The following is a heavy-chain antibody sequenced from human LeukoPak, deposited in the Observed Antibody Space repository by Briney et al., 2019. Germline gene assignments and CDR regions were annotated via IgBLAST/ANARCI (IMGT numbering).Heavy chain of an antibody. Sequence: SETLSLTCAVYGGSFSGYYCSWIRQPPGKGLEWIGEINHSGSTNYNPSLKSRVAISVDTSKNQFSLKLSSVTAADTAVYYCARGIGSGWYQDAIDYWGQGTLVTVSS. D-gene: IGHD6-19*01. CDR1: GGSFSGYY. J-gene: IGHJ4*02. V-gene: IGHV4-34*01. CDR3: ARGIGSGWYQDAIDY. CDR2: INHSGST.